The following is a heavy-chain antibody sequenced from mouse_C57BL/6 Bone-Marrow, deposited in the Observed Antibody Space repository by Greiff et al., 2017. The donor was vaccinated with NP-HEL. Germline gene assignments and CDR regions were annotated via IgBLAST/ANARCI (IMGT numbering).Heavy chain of an antibody. V-gene: IGHV1-76*01. Sequence: QVHVKQSGAELVRPGASVKLSCKASGYTFTDYYINWVKQRPGQGLEWIARIYPGSGNTYYNEKFKGKATLTAEKSSSTAYMQLSSLTSEDSAVYFCAIYDGYYDDYWGQGTTLTVSS. CDR1: GYTFTDYY. D-gene: IGHD2-3*01. J-gene: IGHJ2*01. CDR3: AIYDGYYDDY. CDR2: IYPGSGNT.